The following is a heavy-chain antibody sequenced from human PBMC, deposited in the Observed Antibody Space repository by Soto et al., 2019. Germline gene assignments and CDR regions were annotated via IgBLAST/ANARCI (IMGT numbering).Heavy chain of an antibody. J-gene: IGHJ6*02. Sequence: QVQLVQSGAEVKKPGSSVKVSCKASGGTFSSYTISWVRQAPGQGLEWMGRIIPILGIANYAQKFQGRVTITADKSTSTAYMELSSLRSEDTAVYYCARSGTYCSGGSCPDRMDVWGQGTTVTVSS. CDR2: IIPILGIA. CDR3: ARSGTYCSGGSCPDRMDV. V-gene: IGHV1-69*02. D-gene: IGHD2-15*01. CDR1: GGTFSSYT.